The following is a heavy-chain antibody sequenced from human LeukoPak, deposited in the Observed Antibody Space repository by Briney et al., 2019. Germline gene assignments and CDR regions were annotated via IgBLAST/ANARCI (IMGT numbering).Heavy chain of an antibody. Sequence: SETLSLTCTVSGYSISTGYFWGWIRQTPGKGLEWIGEINHSGSTNYNPSLKSRVTMSVDTSKNQFSLKLSSVTAADTAVYYCAARAVSYYDFWSGYRGYAFDIWGQGTMVTVSS. V-gene: IGHV4-38-2*02. CDR1: GYSISTGYF. J-gene: IGHJ3*02. CDR2: INHSGST. D-gene: IGHD3-3*01. CDR3: AARAVSYYDFWSGYRGYAFDI.